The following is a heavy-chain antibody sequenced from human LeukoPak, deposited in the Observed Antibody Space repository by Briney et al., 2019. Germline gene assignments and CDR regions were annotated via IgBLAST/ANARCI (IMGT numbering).Heavy chain of an antibody. V-gene: IGHV4-34*01. CDR3: ARGRSYYGSGSGENYDYYGMDV. D-gene: IGHD3-10*01. CDR2: INHSGST. J-gene: IGHJ6*02. Sequence: SETLSLTCPVYGGSYSGYYGSWIRQPPGKGLEWIGEINHSGSTNYNPSLKSRVTISVDTSKNQFSLKLSSVTAADTAVYYCARGRSYYGSGSGENYDYYGMDVWGQGTTVTVSS. CDR1: GGSYSGYY.